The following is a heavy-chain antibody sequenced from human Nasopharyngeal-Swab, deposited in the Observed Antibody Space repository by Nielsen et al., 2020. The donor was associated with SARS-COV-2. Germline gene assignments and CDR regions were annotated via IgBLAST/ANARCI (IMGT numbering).Heavy chain of an antibody. V-gene: IGHV4-61*01. D-gene: IGHD3-10*01. CDR2: IYYSGST. CDR3: ARGHYGSGSPSMDV. J-gene: IGHJ6*02. CDR1: GGSVSSGSYY. Sequence: SETLSLTCTVSGGSVSSGSYYWSWIRQPPGKGLEWIGYIYYSGSTNYNPSLKSRVTISVDTSKNQFPLKLSSVTAADTAVYYCARGHYGSGSPSMDVWGQGTTVTVSS.